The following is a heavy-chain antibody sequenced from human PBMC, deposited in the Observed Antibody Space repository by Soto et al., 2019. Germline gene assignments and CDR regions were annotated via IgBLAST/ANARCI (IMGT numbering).Heavy chain of an antibody. Sequence: EVQLVETGGGLIQPGGSLRLSCAASGFTVSSNYMSWVRQAPGKGLEWVSVIYSGGSTYYADSVKGRFTISRDNSKNTLYLQMHSLRDEDTAVYYCARLDRAARPFDYWGQGTLVTVSS. D-gene: IGHD6-6*01. CDR1: GFTVSSNY. CDR2: IYSGGST. CDR3: ARLDRAARPFDY. V-gene: IGHV3-53*02. J-gene: IGHJ4*02.